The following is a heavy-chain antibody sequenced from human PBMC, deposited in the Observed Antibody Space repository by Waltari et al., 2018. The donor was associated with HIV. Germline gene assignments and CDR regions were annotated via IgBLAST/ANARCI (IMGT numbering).Heavy chain of an antibody. CDR3: ATARETMGVDFDY. V-gene: IGHV1-69*02. D-gene: IGHD3-10*01. Sequence: QVQLVQSGAEVRKPGSSVQVSCKTSGGSFASYSIHWVRQAPGQGLEWMGRIVPTSDKTNYAQKSQGRVTSTADRSTGTVYLEVTNLRPADTAIYYCATARETMGVDFDYWGQGTLITVSS. CDR1: GGSFASYS. J-gene: IGHJ4*02. CDR2: IVPTSDKT.